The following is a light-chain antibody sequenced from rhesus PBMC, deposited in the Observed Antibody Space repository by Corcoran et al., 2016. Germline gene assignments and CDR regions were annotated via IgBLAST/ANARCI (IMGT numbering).Light chain of an antibody. J-gene: IGKJ1*01. CDR2: YAS. CDR1: QGISII. CDR3: PHGYGTPPT. Sequence: DIQMTQSPSSLSASVGHTVTINCRASQGISIILAWYQQKPGKVPKLLIDYASTLQSGVPSRFSVGGSGTDFTLTFRSLQPEDFATYYCPHGYGTPPTFGQGTKVEIK. V-gene: IGKV1-25*01.